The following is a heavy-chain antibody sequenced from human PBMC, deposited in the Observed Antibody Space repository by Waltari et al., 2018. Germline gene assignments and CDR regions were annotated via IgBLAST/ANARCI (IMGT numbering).Heavy chain of an antibody. J-gene: IGHJ4*02. CDR3: AKIQLDLDY. CDR2: ISGSGGST. CDR1: GFTFSSYA. V-gene: IGHV3-23*01. Sequence: EVQLLESGGGLVQPGGSLRLSCAASGFTFSSYAMSWVSQAPGTGLEWVSAISGSGGSTYYAASVKGRFTISRDNSKNTLYLQMNSLRAEDTAVYYWAKIQLDLDYWGQGTLVTVSS. D-gene: IGHD1-1*01.